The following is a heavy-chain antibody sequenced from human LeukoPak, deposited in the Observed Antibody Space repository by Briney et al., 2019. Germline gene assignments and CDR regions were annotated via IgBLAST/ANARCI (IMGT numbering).Heavy chain of an antibody. Sequence: SETLSLTCTVSGGSISSYYWSWIRQPPGKGLEWIGYIYYSGSTNYNPSLKSRVTISVDTSKNQFSLKLSSVTATDTAVYYCARGLRWYSYFDYWGQGTLVTVSS. CDR2: IYYSGST. CDR1: GGSISSYY. D-gene: IGHD4-23*01. V-gene: IGHV4-59*08. J-gene: IGHJ4*02. CDR3: ARGLRWYSYFDY.